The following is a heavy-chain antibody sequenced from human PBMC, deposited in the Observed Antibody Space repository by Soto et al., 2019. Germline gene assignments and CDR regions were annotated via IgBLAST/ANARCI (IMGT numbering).Heavy chain of an antibody. Sequence: QVLLQESGPGLVQPSGTLSLSCVVSGVSIGSNYYWGWVRQPPGKGLKWLGDRSHIGSVNYNPSLKSRATISMDKSQNQFSLKLNSVTAADTAVYYCARSLGWYAIDYWGQGTLVIVSS. CDR3: ARSLGWYAIDY. CDR2: RSHIGSV. D-gene: IGHD6-19*01. CDR1: GVSIGSNYY. J-gene: IGHJ4*02. V-gene: IGHV4-4*02.